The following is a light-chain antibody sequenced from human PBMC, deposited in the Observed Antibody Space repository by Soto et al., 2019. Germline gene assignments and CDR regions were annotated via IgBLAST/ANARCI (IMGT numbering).Light chain of an antibody. Sequence: ETVLTQSPGTLSLSPGERATLSCRASQSVTSNYLAWYQQTPGQAPRLLFFGASIRATGIPDRFSGSGSGTDFTLTISRLEPEDFSVYYCHQYGTAPLTFGPGTKVDIK. CDR2: GAS. J-gene: IGKJ3*01. CDR1: QSVTSNY. V-gene: IGKV3-20*01. CDR3: HQYGTAPLT.